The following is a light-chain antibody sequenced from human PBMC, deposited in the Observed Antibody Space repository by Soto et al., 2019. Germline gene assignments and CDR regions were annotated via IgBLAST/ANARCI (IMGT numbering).Light chain of an antibody. CDR3: SSYTSSTSYV. CDR2: DVT. CDR1: SSDVGGYDY. Sequence: QSALTQPASVSGSPGQSITISCTGTSSDVGGYDYVSWYQQHPGKAPKLMIYDVTNLPSGVSNRFSGSKSGNTASLTISGLQAEDEASYYCSSYTSSTSYVFGTGTKLTVL. V-gene: IGLV2-14*01. J-gene: IGLJ1*01.